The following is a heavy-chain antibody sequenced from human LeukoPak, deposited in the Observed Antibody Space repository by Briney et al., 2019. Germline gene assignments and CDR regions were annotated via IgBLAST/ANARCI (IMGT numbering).Heavy chain of an antibody. D-gene: IGHD1-26*01. CDR2: ISAYNGNT. Sequence: ASVKVSRKASGYTFTSYGISWVRQAPGQGLEWMGWISAYNGNTNYAQKLQGRVTMTRDMSTSTVYLELSSLRSEDTAVYYCARVSVGGGSYYPQKPYYFDYCGQGTLVTVSS. CDR3: ARVSVGGGSYYPQKPYYFDY. V-gene: IGHV1-18*01. CDR1: GYTFTSYG. J-gene: IGHJ4*02.